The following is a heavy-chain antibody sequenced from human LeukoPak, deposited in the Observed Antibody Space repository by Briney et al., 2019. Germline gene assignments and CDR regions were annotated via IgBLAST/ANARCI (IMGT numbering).Heavy chain of an antibody. CDR2: IRYHGSDK. D-gene: IGHD4-11*01. CDR3: AKAHLVTSYFDY. J-gene: IGHJ4*02. V-gene: IGHV3-30*02. CDR1: GFTFSSYG. Sequence: GGSLRLSCAASGFTFSSYGMHWVRQAPGKGLEWVAFIRYHGSDKYYADSVKGRFTISRDNSKNTLYLQMNSLRAEDTAVYYCAKAHLVTSYFDYWGQGTLVTVSS.